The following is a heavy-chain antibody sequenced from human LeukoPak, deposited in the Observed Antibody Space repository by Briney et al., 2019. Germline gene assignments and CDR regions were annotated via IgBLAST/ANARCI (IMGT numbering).Heavy chain of an antibody. V-gene: IGHV1-69*04. D-gene: IGHD5-24*01. CDR3: AMRWLQLRGPGGAFDI. J-gene: IGHJ3*02. Sequence: VASVKVSCKASGGTLSSYAISWVRQAPGQGLEWMGRFIPILGITNYAQKFQGRVTITADESTSTAYMELSSLRSEDTAVYYCAMRWLQLRGPGGAFDIWGQGTMVTVSS. CDR1: GGTLSSYA. CDR2: FIPILGIT.